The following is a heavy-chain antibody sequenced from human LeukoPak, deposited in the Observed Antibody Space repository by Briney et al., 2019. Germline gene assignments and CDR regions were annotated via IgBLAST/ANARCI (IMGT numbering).Heavy chain of an antibody. D-gene: IGHD3-22*01. CDR1: GFTFSSYS. J-gene: IGHJ3*02. CDR2: ISSSSSYI. V-gene: IGHV3-21*01. CDR3: ARASITMIVDAFDI. Sequence: PGGSLRLSCAASGFTFSSYSMNWVCQAPGKGLEWVSSISSSSSYIYYADSVKGRFTISRDNAKNSLYLQMNSLRAEDTAVYYCARASITMIVDAFDIWGQGTMVTVSS.